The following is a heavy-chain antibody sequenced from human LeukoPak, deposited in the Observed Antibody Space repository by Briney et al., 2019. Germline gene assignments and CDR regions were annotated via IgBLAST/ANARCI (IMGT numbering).Heavy chain of an antibody. V-gene: IGHV1-18*01. CDR2: LSAYSGNT. CDR3: ARSGGDYSNYYFDY. Sequence: ASVKVSCKASGYTFTSYGLNWVRQAPGQGLEWMGWLSAYSGNTNYAQKLQGRVTMTTDTSTSTAYMELRSLRSDDTAVYYCARSGGDYSNYYFDYWGQGTLVTVFS. J-gene: IGHJ4*02. D-gene: IGHD4-11*01. CDR1: GYTFTSYG.